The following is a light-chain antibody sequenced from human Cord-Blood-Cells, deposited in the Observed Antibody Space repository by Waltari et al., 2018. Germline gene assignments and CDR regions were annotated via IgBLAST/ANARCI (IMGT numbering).Light chain of an antibody. Sequence: SYELTQPSSVSVSPGQTARITCSGDVLAKKYARWFQQKPGQAPVLVIYKDSERPSGLPGRFSGSSSGTTVTLTISGAQVEDEADYYCYSAADNSWVFGGGTKLTVL. V-gene: IGLV3-27*01. CDR3: YSAADNSWV. J-gene: IGLJ3*02. CDR1: VLAKKY. CDR2: KDS.